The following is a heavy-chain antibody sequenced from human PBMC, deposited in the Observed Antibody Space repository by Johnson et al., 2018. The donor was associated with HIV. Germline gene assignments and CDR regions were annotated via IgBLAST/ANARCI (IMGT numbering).Heavy chain of an antibody. CDR2: IYSGGST. J-gene: IGHJ3*02. Sequence: VQLVESGGGLVQPGGSLRLSCAASGFTVSNNYMSWVRQAPGKGLEWVSVIYSGGSTYYADSVKGRFTISRDNSKNTLYLQMNSLRAEDTAVYYCAKDKNYGRDGDAFDIWGQGTMVTVSS. D-gene: IGHD3-10*02. CDR3: AKDKNYGRDGDAFDI. V-gene: IGHV3-66*01. CDR1: GFTVSNNY.